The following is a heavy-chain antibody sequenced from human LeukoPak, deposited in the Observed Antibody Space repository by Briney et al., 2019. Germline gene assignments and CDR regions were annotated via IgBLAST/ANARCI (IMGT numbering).Heavy chain of an antibody. Sequence: ASVKVSCKTSGYTFTSYGINWVRQAPGQGLEWMGRISAHNGNANYAQKFQGRVTMTTDTLATTAYMQLRSLRSDDTAVYYCARDLERYYDLEGRSGYWGQGTLVTVSS. V-gene: IGHV1-18*01. J-gene: IGHJ4*02. CDR1: GYTFTSYG. CDR3: ARDLERYYDLEGRSGY. CDR2: ISAHNGNA. D-gene: IGHD3-3*01.